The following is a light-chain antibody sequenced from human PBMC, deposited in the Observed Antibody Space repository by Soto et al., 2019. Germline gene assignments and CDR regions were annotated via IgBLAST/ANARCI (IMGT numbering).Light chain of an antibody. CDR3: QQHISYPRT. J-gene: IGKJ1*01. Sequence: DIQMTQSPSTLSASVGDRVTITCRARQSLNTALAWYQQKPGKAPRLLIYTASNLESGVPSRFSGSGSGTEFTLTISSLQPDDFATYYCQQHISYPRTFGQGTKVEIK. V-gene: IGKV1-5*03. CDR2: TAS. CDR1: QSLNTA.